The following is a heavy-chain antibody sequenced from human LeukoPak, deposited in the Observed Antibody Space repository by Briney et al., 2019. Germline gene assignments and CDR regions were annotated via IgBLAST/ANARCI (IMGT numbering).Heavy chain of an antibody. CDR2: VSSRSSVI. Sequence: NPRGSLRLSCAASGFTFSSYSMNWVRQAPGRGLEWVSSVSSRSSVIVYADSVKGRFTIYRDNAKNSLDLQMNSLRAEDTAVYYCARASSRTSIALPVIGYYFDYWGQGTLVTVSS. CDR3: ARASSRTSIALPVIGYYFDY. V-gene: IGHV3-21*01. D-gene: IGHD6-19*01. CDR1: GFTFSSYS. J-gene: IGHJ4*02.